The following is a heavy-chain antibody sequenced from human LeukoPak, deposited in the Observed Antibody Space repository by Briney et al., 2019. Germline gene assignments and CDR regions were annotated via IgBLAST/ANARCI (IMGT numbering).Heavy chain of an antibody. CDR2: IWYDGSNK. CDR3: AKDRSSSWSFDD. CDR1: GFTFSSYA. J-gene: IGHJ4*02. D-gene: IGHD6-13*01. Sequence: GGSLRLSCAASGFTFSSYAMSWVRQAPGKGLEWVAVIWYDGSNKYYADSVKGRFTISRDNSKNTLYLQMNSLRADDTALYYCAKDRSSSWSFDDWGQGTLVAVSS. V-gene: IGHV3-30*02.